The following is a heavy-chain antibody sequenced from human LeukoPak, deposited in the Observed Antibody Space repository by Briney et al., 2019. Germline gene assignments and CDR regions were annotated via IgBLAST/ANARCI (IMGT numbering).Heavy chain of an antibody. CDR1: GGSISSYY. CDR2: IYTSGST. V-gene: IGHV4-4*07. D-gene: IGHD2-15*01. J-gene: IGHJ3*02. CDR3: ASVLGYCSGGSCYGGAFDI. Sequence: PSETLSLTCTVSGGSISSYYWSWIRQPAGKGLEWIGRIYTSGSTNYNPSLKSRVTMSVDTSKNQFSLKLSSVTAADTAVYYCASVLGYCSGGSCYGGAFDIWGQGTMVTVSS.